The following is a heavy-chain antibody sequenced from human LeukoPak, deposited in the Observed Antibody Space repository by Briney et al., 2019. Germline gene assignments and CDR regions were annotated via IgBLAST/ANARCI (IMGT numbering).Heavy chain of an antibody. CDR1: GGSISSYY. CDR3: ARGPPWSIFGSGSYCDY. J-gene: IGHJ4*02. D-gene: IGHD3-10*01. CDR2: IYYSGST. V-gene: IGHV4-59*01. Sequence: SETLSLTCTVSGGSISSYYWSWIRQPPGKGLEWIGYIYYSGSTNYNPSLKSRVTISVDTSKNQFSLKLSSVTAADTAVYYCARGPPWSIFGSGSYCDYWGQGTLVTVSS.